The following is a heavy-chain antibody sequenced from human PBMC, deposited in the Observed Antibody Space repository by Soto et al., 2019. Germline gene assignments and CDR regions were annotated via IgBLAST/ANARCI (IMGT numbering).Heavy chain of an antibody. J-gene: IGHJ4*02. CDR3: AKDVGYYDFWSGADY. CDR2: ISGSGGST. Sequence: GGSLRLSCAASGFTFSSYAMSWVRQAPGKGLEWVSAISGSGGSTYYADSVKGRFTISRDNSKNTLYLQMNSLRAEDTAVYYCAKDVGYYDFWSGADYWGQGTLVTVSS. CDR1: GFTFSSYA. D-gene: IGHD3-3*01. V-gene: IGHV3-23*01.